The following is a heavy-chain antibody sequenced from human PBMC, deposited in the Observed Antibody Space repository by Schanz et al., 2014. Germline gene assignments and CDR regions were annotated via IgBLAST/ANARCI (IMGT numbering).Heavy chain of an antibody. Sequence: EVQLVESGGGLVQPGGSLRLSCAASGFTFSTYWMSWVRQAPGKGLEWVSIITGSGATYYADSVKGRFTISRDNSKNTLYLQMNSLSAEDTAVYYCAKRNHDMQSLPLDYWGQGTLVIVSS. D-gene: IGHD3-9*01. CDR2: ITGSGAT. CDR1: GFTFSTYW. V-gene: IGHV3-23*04. CDR3: AKRNHDMQSLPLDY. J-gene: IGHJ4*02.